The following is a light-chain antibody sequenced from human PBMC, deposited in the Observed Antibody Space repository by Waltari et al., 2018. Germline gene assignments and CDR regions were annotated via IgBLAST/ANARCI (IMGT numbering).Light chain of an antibody. CDR1: QGISTY. CDR3: LQYNSNPYS. J-gene: IGKJ2*03. CDR2: AAS. V-gene: IGKV1-13*02. Sequence: SSLSASAGDRVTITCRASQGISTYLNWFQQKPGKAPKRLIYAASSLETGVPARFSGSGSGTDFTLTLSSLQPEDFATYHCLQYNSNPYSFGQGTKVEIK.